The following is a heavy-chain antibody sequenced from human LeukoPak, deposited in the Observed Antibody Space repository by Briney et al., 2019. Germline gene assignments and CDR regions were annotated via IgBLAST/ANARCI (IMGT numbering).Heavy chain of an antibody. D-gene: IGHD1-14*01. CDR2: INPNVGSK. Sequence: ASVKVSCKASGYTFTSYYMHRVRQAPGQGLEWMGIINPNVGSKTYAQRFQGRVTMTRDTSTSTVYMELSSLRSEDTAVYYCARGNPVDYWGQGTLVTVSS. J-gene: IGHJ4*02. CDR3: ARGNPVDY. CDR1: GYTFTSYY. V-gene: IGHV1-46*01.